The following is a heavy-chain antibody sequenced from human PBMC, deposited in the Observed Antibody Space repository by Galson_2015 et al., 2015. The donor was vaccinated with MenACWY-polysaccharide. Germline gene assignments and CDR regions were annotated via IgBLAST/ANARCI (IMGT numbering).Heavy chain of an antibody. CDR1: GFSFNSFA. J-gene: IGHJ5*02. CDR2: ISYDASNK. V-gene: IGHV3-30-3*01. CDR3: ARSHYGRGGGGLDP. Sequence: FMRLTCAASGFSFNSFAMHWVRPAPGKGLEWVELISYDASNKFYADSLKGRFTISRDNSRNTLYLQMDSLRAEDTALYYCARSHYGRGGGGLDPWGQGTLVTVSS. D-gene: IGHD3-10*01.